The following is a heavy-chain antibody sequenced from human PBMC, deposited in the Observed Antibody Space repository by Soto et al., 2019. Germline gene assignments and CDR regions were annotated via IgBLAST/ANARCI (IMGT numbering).Heavy chain of an antibody. CDR1: GGTFSSYA. J-gene: IGHJ6*02. CDR2: IIPIFGTA. D-gene: IGHD3-10*01. V-gene: IGHV1-69*13. Sequence: SVKVSCKASGGTFSSYAISWVRQAPGQGLEWMGGIIPIFGTANYAQKFQGRVTITADESTSTAYMELSSLRSEDTAVYYCAKNGHGSALSGDYYDGMDVWGQGTTVTVSS. CDR3: AKNGHGSALSGDYYDGMDV.